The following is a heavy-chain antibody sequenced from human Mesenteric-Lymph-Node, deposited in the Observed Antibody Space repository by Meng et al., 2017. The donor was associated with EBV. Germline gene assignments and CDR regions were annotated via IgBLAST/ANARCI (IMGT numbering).Heavy chain of an antibody. CDR2: MRPNSGNT. V-gene: IGHV1-8*01. CDR3: ARCITMVRGEGFDY. CDR1: GYTFTNYD. D-gene: IGHD3-10*01. Sequence: QGNLEKSGPGVKKPGASVKVSCKASGYTFTNYDINWVRQATGQGLEWMGWMRPNSGNTGYAQKFQGRVTMTRNISISTAYMELSSLRSEDTAVYYCARCITMVRGEGFDYWGQGTLVTVSS. J-gene: IGHJ4*02.